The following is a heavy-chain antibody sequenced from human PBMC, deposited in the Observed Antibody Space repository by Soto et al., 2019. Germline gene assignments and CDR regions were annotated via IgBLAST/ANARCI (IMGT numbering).Heavy chain of an antibody. CDR1: GFSLSTSGVG. D-gene: IGHD2-2*01. J-gene: IGHJ5*02. CDR2: IYWDDDK. Sequence: SGPTLVKPTQTLTLICTFSGFSLSTSGVGVGWIRQPPGKALEWLALIYWDDDKRYSPSLKSRLTITKDTSKNQMVLTMTNMDPVDTATYYCAHRRRYCSSASCYNWFDPWGQGTLVTVSS. V-gene: IGHV2-5*02. CDR3: AHRRRYCSSASCYNWFDP.